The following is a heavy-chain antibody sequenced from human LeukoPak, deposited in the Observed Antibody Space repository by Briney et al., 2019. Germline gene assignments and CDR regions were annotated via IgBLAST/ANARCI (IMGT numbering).Heavy chain of an antibody. CDR1: GFTFSSYA. Sequence: GRSLRLSCAASGFTFSSYAMHWVRQAPGKGLEWVAVISYDGSNKYYADSVKGRFTISRDNSKNTLYLQMNSLRAEDTAVYYCARLAGIAAAGTLSYFDYWGQGTLATVSS. J-gene: IGHJ4*02. V-gene: IGHV3-30*04. CDR2: ISYDGSNK. D-gene: IGHD6-13*01. CDR3: ARLAGIAAAGTLSYFDY.